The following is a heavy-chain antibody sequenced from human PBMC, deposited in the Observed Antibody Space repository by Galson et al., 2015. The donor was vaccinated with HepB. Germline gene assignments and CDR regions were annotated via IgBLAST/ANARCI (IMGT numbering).Heavy chain of an antibody. V-gene: IGHV7-4-1*02. D-gene: IGHD2-2*01. J-gene: IGHJ6*02. CDR3: ARLGYCSSTSCPLHYYGMDV. CDR2: INTNTGNP. Sequence: SVKVSCKASGYTFTSYAMSWVRQAPGQGLEWMGWINTNTGNPTYAQGFTGRFVFSLDTSVSTAYLQISSLKAEDTAMYYCARLGYCSSTSCPLHYYGMDVWGQGTTVTVSS. CDR1: GYTFTSYA.